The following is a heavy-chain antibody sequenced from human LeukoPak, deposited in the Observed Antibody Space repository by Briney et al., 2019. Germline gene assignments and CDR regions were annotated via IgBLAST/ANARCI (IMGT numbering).Heavy chain of an antibody. V-gene: IGHV1-69*04. Sequence: SVKVSCKASGGTFSSYAISWVRQAPGQGLEWMGRIIPILGIANYAQKFQGRVTITVDKSTSTAYMELSSLRSEDTAVYYCARFQVVPAAHYGMDVWGQGTTVTVSS. CDR3: ARFQVVPAAHYGMDV. CDR2: IIPILGIA. CDR1: GGTFSSYA. J-gene: IGHJ6*02. D-gene: IGHD2-2*01.